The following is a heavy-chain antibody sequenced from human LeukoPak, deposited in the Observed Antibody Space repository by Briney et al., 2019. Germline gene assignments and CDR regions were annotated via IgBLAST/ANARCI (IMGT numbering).Heavy chain of an antibody. CDR2: XNHSGNT. Sequence: SETLSLTCAVYGGSLSGYYWSWIRQPPGKGLXXXXXXNHSGNTNYNPSLKSRVTMSVDTSKNHFYLKLSSVTAADTAVYYCARQGSGSSYYYYTFPYWGQGTLVTVSS. CDR3: ARQGSGSSYYYYTFPY. D-gene: IGHD1-26*01. J-gene: IGHJ4*02. V-gene: IGHV4-34*01. CDR1: GGSLSGYY.